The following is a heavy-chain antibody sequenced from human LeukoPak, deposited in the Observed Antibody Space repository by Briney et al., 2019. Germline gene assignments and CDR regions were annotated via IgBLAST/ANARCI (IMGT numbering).Heavy chain of an antibody. D-gene: IGHD6-13*01. CDR3: AKDAAYSSTPYYFDY. CDR1: GFTFSSYG. Sequence: QPGRSLRLSCAASGFTFSSYGMHWVRQAPGKGLEWVAVISYDGSNKYYAGSVKGRFTISRDNSKNTLYLQMNSLRAEDTAVYYCAKDAAYSSTPYYFDYWGQGTLVTVSS. CDR2: ISYDGSNK. J-gene: IGHJ4*02. V-gene: IGHV3-30*18.